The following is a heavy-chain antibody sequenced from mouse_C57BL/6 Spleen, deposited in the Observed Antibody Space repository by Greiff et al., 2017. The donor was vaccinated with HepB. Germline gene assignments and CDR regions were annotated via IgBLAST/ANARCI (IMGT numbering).Heavy chain of an antibody. CDR3: AMSDYYYGSSEGGYCDV. CDR2: IYPGDGDT. CDR1: GYAFSSYW. D-gene: IGHD1-1*01. J-gene: IGHJ1*03. Sequence: QVQLKQSGAELVKPGASVKISCKASGYAFSSYWMNWVKQRPGKGLEWIGQIYPGDGDTNYNGKFKGKATLTADKSSSTAYMQLSSLTSEDSAVYVFAMSDYYYGSSEGGYCDVWGTGTTVTVSS. V-gene: IGHV1-80*01.